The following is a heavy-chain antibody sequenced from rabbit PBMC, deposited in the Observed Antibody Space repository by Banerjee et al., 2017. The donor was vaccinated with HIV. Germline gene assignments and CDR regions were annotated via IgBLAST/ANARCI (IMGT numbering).Heavy chain of an antibody. J-gene: IGHJ2*01. D-gene: IGHD7-1*01. V-gene: IGHV1S40*01. CDR2: IYTDTSGST. CDR1: GFSFSSTYD. CDR3: ARGGIHHVFDP. Sequence: QSLEESGGDLVKPGASLTLTCTASGFSFSSTYDMCWVRQAPGKGLEWIACIYTDTSGSTYYASWAKGRFTISKTSSTTVFLQMTSLTGSDTATYFCARGGIHHVFDPWGPGTLVTVS.